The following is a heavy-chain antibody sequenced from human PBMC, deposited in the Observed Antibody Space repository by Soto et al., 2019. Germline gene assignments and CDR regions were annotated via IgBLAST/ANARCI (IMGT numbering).Heavy chain of an antibody. V-gene: IGHV3-49*04. CDR1: GFTFGDYA. Sequence: PGGSLRLSCTASGFTFGDYAMTWVRQAPGKGLELVAFIRSKDYGETTEYAASVTGRFIISRDDSKSIAYLQMNGLKTEDTAVYYCTRDSKYNWDYPLYGMDVWGQGTTVTVSS. CDR2: IRSKDYGETT. CDR3: TRDSKYNWDYPLYGMDV. D-gene: IGHD1-7*01. J-gene: IGHJ6*02.